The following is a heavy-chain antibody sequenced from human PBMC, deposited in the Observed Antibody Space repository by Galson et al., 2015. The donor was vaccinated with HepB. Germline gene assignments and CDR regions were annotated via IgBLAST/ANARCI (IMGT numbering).Heavy chain of an antibody. Sequence: SVKVSCKASGYTFTGYYMHWVRQAPGQGLEWMGWINPNSGGTNYAQKFQGRVTMTRDTSISTAYMELSRLRSDDTAVYYWARGRYCSSTSCYIFDYWGQGTLVTVSS. CDR1: GYTFTGYY. D-gene: IGHD2-2*02. CDR2: INPNSGGT. CDR3: ARGRYCSSTSCYIFDY. V-gene: IGHV1-2*02. J-gene: IGHJ4*02.